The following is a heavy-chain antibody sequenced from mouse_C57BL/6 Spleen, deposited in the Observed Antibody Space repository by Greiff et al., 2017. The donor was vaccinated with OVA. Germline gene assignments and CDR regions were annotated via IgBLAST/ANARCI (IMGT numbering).Heavy chain of an antibody. J-gene: IGHJ3*01. D-gene: IGHD1-1*01. CDR2: INPNNGGT. Sequence: EVQLQQSGPELVKPGASVKIPCKASGYTFTDYNMDWVKQSHGKSLEWIGDINPNNGGTIYNQKFKGKATLTVDKSSSTAYMELRSLTSEDTAVYYCARGDYGSSFAYWGQGTLVTVSA. V-gene: IGHV1-18*01. CDR3: ARGDYGSSFAY. CDR1: GYTFTDYN.